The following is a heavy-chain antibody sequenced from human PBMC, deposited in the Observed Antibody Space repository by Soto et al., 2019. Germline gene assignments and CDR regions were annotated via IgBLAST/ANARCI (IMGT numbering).Heavy chain of an antibody. Sequence: ASGKVSCKASGYTFTSYDMHWVRQAPGQGLEWMGIINPSGGSTSYAQKFQGRVTMTRDTSTSTVYMELSSLRSEDTAVYYCARGGITGTTWYHAFDIGGQGTMVTVSS. CDR1: GYTFTSYD. CDR2: INPSGGST. V-gene: IGHV1-46*01. D-gene: IGHD1-20*01. J-gene: IGHJ3*02. CDR3: ARGGITGTTWYHAFDI.